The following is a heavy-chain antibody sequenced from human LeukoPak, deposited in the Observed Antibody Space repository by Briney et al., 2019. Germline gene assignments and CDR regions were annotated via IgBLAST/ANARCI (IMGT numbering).Heavy chain of an antibody. CDR1: GFTFSSYG. D-gene: IGHD3-22*01. CDR3: ARDGGTSSSGYFF. CDR2: IKQDGSEK. J-gene: IGHJ4*02. V-gene: IGHV3-7*01. Sequence: GGSLRLSCAASGFTFSSYGMHWVRQAPGKGLEWVANIKQDGSEKYYVDSVKGRFTISRDNAKNSLYLQMNSLRAEDTAVYYCARDGGTSSSGYFFWGQGTLVTVSS.